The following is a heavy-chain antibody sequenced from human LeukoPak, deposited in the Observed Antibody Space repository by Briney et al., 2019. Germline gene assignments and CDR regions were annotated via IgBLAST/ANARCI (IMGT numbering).Heavy chain of an antibody. J-gene: IGHJ6*02. CDR3: ARSSLLHSNAMDV. V-gene: IGHV3-48*02. D-gene: IGHD5-18*01. Sequence: GGSLRLSCAASGFTFNSFRKTWVRQAPGKGLEGFSYISSSSNVYYADSVKGRFTISRDNTKNSLYLQMSSLRDDDTAVYYCARSSLLHSNAMDVWGQGTTVTVSS. CDR2: ISSSSNV. CDR1: GFTFNSFR.